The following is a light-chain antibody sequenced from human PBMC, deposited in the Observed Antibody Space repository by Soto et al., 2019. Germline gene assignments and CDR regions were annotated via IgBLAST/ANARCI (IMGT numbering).Light chain of an antibody. CDR2: KVS. CDR1: QSLVYSGGNTY. Sequence: DVVMTQSPLSLPVTLGQPASISCRSSQSLVYSGGNTYLNWFQQRPGQSPRRLIYKVSNRDSGVPDRFSGSGSGTDFTLKISRVEAEDVGVYYCMQGTHWPRTFGQGTKGDIK. V-gene: IGKV2-30*01. CDR3: MQGTHWPRT. J-gene: IGKJ1*01.